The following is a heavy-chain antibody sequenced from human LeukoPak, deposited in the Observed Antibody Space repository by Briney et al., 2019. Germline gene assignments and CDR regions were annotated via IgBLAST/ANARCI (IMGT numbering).Heavy chain of an antibody. V-gene: IGHV3-21*03. Sequence: GGSLRLSCAASGFTFSDYTMNWVRQAPGKGLEWVSSISSSSTSIYYADSVKGRFTISRDNAKSSLYLQMNSLRAEDTAMYYCARDFAVMAYWGQGTLVTVSS. D-gene: IGHD2-21*01. CDR2: ISSSSTSI. CDR3: ARDFAVMAY. CDR1: GFTFSDYT. J-gene: IGHJ4*02.